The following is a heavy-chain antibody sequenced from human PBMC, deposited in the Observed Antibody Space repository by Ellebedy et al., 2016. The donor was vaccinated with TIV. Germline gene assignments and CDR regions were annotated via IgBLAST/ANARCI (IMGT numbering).Heavy chain of an antibody. Sequence: ASVKVSCKASGYTFSDYYIEWVRQAPGQGLEWMGIISTSGGTATYAQKLQGRVTMTRDPSTSTVYMELTSLRPEDTATYYCARDTGRIAAAGLDFWGQGTLVTVSS. CDR1: GYTFSDYY. CDR3: ARDTGRIAAAGLDF. V-gene: IGHV1-46*04. D-gene: IGHD6-25*01. J-gene: IGHJ4*02. CDR2: ISTSGGTA.